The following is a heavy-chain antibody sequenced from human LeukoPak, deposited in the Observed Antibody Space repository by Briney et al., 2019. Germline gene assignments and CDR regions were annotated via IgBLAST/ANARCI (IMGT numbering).Heavy chain of an antibody. D-gene: IGHD3-22*01. CDR2: IIPIFGTA. CDR1: GGTFSSYA. V-gene: IGHV1-69*13. Sequence: GASVKVSCTASGGTFSSYAISWVRQAPGQGLEWMGGIIPIFGTANYAQKFQGRVTITADESTSTAYMELSSLRSEDTAVYYCARGPPTYDSSGYYYSPDYWGQGTLVTVSS. J-gene: IGHJ4*02. CDR3: ARGPPTYDSSGYYYSPDY.